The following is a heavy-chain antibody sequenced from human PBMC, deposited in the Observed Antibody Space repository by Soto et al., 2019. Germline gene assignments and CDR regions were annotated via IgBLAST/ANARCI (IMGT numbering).Heavy chain of an antibody. D-gene: IGHD6-13*01. J-gene: IGHJ3*02. V-gene: IGHV4-30-2*01. Sequence: SETLSLTCAVSGGSISSGGYSWSWIRQPPGKGLEWIGYIYHSGSTYYNPSLKSRVTISVDRSKNQFSLKLSSVTAADTAVYYCARGQQLRGYDAFDIWGQGTMVTVSS. CDR3: ARGQQLRGYDAFDI. CDR2: IYHSGST. CDR1: GGSISSGGYS.